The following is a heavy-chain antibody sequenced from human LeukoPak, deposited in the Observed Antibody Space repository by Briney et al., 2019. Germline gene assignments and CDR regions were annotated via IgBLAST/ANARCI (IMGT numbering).Heavy chain of an antibody. CDR2: ISSSSSTI. V-gene: IGHV3-48*01. Sequence: PGGSLRLSCAASGFTFSSYSMNWVRQAPGKGLEWVSYISSSSSTIYYADSVKGRFTISRDNAKNSLYLQMNSLRAEDTAVYYCAKSPYSSGWLHYYWGQGTLVTVSS. CDR3: AKSPYSSGWLHYY. D-gene: IGHD6-19*01. J-gene: IGHJ4*02. CDR1: GFTFSSYS.